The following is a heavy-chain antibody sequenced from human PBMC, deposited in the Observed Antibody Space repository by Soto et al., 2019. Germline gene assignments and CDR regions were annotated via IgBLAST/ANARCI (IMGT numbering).Heavy chain of an antibody. CDR2: IIPIFGTA. J-gene: IGHJ6*02. D-gene: IGHD3-10*01. CDR3: ARSAGRGFMRQPSTYYYYCMDV. V-gene: IGHV1-69*01. Sequence: QVQRVQSGAEVKKPGSSVKVSCKASGGTFSSYAISWVRQAPGQGLEWMGGIIPIFGTANYAQKFQGSVTITADESTSTDYMELSSLRSEDTAVYYCARSAGRGFMRQPSTYYYYCMDVWGHGTTVTVSS. CDR1: GGTFSSYA.